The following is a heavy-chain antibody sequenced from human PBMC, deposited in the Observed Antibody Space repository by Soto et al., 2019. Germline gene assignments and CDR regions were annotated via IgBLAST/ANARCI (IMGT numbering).Heavy chain of an antibody. CDR1: GYPFTSYD. CDR2: MNPHSGNT. J-gene: IGHJ4*02. CDR3: ARVWGSIDY. Sequence: QVQLVQSGAEVKKPGASVKVSCKTSGYPFTSYDINWVRQATGQGLEWIGWMNPHSGNTGSAQKFQGSVTMTRDNSTTTAYLELRSLTSEDTGFYYCARVWGSIDYWGRGTLVTVSS. V-gene: IGHV1-8*01. D-gene: IGHD3-16*01.